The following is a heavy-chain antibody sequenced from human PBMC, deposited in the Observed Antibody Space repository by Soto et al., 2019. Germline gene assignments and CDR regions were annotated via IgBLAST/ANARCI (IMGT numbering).Heavy chain of an antibody. D-gene: IGHD2-21*02. J-gene: IGHJ4*02. Sequence: QVQLVQSGADVKKPGSSVKVSCKASGGTFSSYTISWVRQAPGQGLEWMGRNIPILGIANYAQKSQGSVTITAHTATSTANMELISLRSEDTAVYYCASSRVTQLFDYWGQEPLVTVSS. CDR3: ASSRVTQLFDY. CDR1: GGTFSSYT. CDR2: NIPILGIA. V-gene: IGHV1-69*02.